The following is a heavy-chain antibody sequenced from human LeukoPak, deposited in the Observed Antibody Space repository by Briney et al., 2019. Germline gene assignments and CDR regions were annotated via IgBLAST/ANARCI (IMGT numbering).Heavy chain of an antibody. CDR2: ISAYNGYT. CDR3: ARVGTGTRSFDS. J-gene: IGHJ4*02. V-gene: IGHV1-18*01. D-gene: IGHD1/OR15-1a*01. CDR1: GYTFTTYD. Sequence: ASVKVFCKTSGYTFTTYDINWVRQAPGQGLEWMGRISAYNGYTNYGQKFQGRVTMTTDTSTNTAYMELRSLRSDDTAVYYCARVGTGTRSFDSCGQGTLVTVSS.